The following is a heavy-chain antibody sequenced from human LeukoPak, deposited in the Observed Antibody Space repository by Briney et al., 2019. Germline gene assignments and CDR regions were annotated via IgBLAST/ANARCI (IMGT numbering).Heavy chain of an antibody. Sequence: PSETLSLTCTVSGGSISSSSYYWGWIRQPPGKGLEWIGSSYYSGSPYYNPSLKSRVTVSVDTSKNQFSLKLSSVTAADTAVYYCARDSGNDYGDYGNWFDPWGQGTLVTVSS. V-gene: IGHV4-39*07. CDR1: GGSISSSSYY. CDR3: ARDSGNDYGDYGNWFDP. D-gene: IGHD4-17*01. CDR2: SYYSGSP. J-gene: IGHJ5*02.